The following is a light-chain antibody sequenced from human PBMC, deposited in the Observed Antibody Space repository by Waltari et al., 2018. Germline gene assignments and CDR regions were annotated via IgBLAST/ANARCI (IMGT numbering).Light chain of an antibody. J-gene: IGKJ4*01. CDR1: QSISTY. Sequence: EIVLTQSPATLSLSPGASATLSCRASQSISTYLAWYQQRPGQAPRPLIYDASNRASGIPARFSGSGSGTDFTLTISSLEPEDFAVYYCQQRSDWPLAFGGGTKVEI. CDR3: QQRSDWPLA. CDR2: DAS. V-gene: IGKV3-11*01.